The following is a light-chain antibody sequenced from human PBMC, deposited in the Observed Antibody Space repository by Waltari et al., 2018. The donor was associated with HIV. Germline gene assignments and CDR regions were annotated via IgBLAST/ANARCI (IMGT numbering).Light chain of an antibody. CDR1: QSIDTF. V-gene: IGKV1-39*01. CDR3: QQSYSSPPWT. Sequence: DIQMTQSPSSLSASVGDRVTITCRASQSIDTFLNWYQQIPGKAPKLLIYAASTLQSGVPSRFGGSGSGTDFTLTISGLQPEDLATYFCQQSYSSPPWTFGQGTKVEIK. J-gene: IGKJ1*01. CDR2: AAS.